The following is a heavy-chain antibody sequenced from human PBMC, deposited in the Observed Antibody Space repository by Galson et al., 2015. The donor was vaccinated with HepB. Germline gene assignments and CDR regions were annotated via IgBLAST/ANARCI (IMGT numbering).Heavy chain of an antibody. CDR1: GFTFSNAW. V-gene: IGHV3-15*01. CDR3: TTSDSSGYTGLYYYYYYGMDV. D-gene: IGHD3-22*01. Sequence: SLRLSCAASGFTFSNAWMSWVRQAPGKGLEWVGRIKSKTDGGTTDYAAPVKGRFTISRDDSKNTLYLQMNSLKTEDTAVYYCTTSDSSGYTGLYYYYYYGMDVWGQGTTVTVSS. CDR2: IKSKTDGGTT. J-gene: IGHJ6*02.